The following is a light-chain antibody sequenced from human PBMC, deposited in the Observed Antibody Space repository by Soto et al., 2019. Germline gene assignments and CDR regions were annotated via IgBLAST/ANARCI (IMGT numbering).Light chain of an antibody. CDR1: ALPKQY. CDR3: QSTGTSDSSVV. Sequence: SYELTQPPSLSVSPGQTAKITCSGGALPKQYVHWYQQRPGQAPVVVIYKDTERPSGIPERFSGSTSGTTVTLTISGVLADDEAVYYCQSTGTSDSSVVFGGGTKLTVL. CDR2: KDT. V-gene: IGLV3-25*02. J-gene: IGLJ2*01.